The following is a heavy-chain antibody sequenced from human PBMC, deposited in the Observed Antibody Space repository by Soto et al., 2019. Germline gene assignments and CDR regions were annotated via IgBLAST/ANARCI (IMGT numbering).Heavy chain of an antibody. CDR1: SGSIINYY. CDR3: ARDVHYDSSGYLDY. J-gene: IGHJ4*02. CDR2: IYYSGST. D-gene: IGHD3-22*01. V-gene: IGHV4-59*12. Sequence: PSETLSLTCTVPSGSIINYYWSWIRQPPGKGLEWIGFIYYSGSTNYNPFLKSRVTISVDRSKNQFSLKLSSVTAADTAVYYCARDVHYDSSGYLDYWGQGTLVTVSS.